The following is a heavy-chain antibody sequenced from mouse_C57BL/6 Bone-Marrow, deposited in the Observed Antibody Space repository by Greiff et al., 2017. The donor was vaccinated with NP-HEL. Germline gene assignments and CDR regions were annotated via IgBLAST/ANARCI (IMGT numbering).Heavy chain of an antibody. V-gene: IGHV5-17*01. CDR1: GFTFSDYG. CDR2: ISSGSSTI. J-gene: IGHJ1*03. Sequence: EVQVVESGGGLVKPGGSLKLSCAASGFTFSDYGMHWVRQAPGKGLEWVAYISSGSSTIYYADTVKGRFTISRDNAKNTLFLQMTSLRSEDTAMYYCARATYWYFDVWGTGTTVTVSS. CDR3: ARATYWYFDV. D-gene: IGHD1-1*01.